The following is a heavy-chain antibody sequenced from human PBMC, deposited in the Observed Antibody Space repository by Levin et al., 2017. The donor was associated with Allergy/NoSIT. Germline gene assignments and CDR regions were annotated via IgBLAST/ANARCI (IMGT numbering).Heavy chain of an antibody. CDR1: GGSINNYY. J-gene: IGHJ3*02. Sequence: SETLSLTCTVSGGSINNYYWSWIRQPPGKGLEWIAYMYYSGSTNYNPSLKSRVTMSVDTSKNQFSLRLSSVTAADTAMYYCARNGFYGSGSTDAFDSWGQGTMVTVSS. CDR2: MYYSGST. CDR3: ARNGFYGSGSTDAFDS. V-gene: IGHV4-59*01. D-gene: IGHD3-10*01.